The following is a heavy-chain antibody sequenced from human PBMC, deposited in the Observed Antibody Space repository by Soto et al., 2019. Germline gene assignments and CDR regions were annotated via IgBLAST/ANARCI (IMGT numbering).Heavy chain of an antibody. Sequence: QVHLLQSGAEVKKPGASVKVSCKGSGYGFTTYGITWVRQAPGQGIEWMAWISAHNGNTNYAQKLQGRVTVTRDTSTSTVYMELGSLRSDDTAVYYCARGRYGDYWGQGALVTVSS. V-gene: IGHV1-18*01. CDR3: ARGRYGDY. CDR2: ISAHNGNT. CDR1: GYGFTTYG. J-gene: IGHJ4*02. D-gene: IGHD1-1*01.